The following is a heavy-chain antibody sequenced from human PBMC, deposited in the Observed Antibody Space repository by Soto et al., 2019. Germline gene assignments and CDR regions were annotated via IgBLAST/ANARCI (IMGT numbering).Heavy chain of an antibody. J-gene: IGHJ4*02. CDR2: IIPIFGTA. V-gene: IGHV1-69*13. Sequence: ASVKVSCKASGGSFSSYAMSWVRQAPGQGLEWMGGIIPIFGTANYAQKFQGRVTITADESTSTAYMELSSLRSEDTAVYYCASGDGYNSVDYWGQGTLVTVSS. D-gene: IGHD5-12*01. CDR1: GGSFSSYA. CDR3: ASGDGYNSVDY.